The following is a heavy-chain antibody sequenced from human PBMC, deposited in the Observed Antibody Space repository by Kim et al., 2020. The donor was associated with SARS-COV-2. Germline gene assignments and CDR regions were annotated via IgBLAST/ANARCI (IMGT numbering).Heavy chain of an antibody. D-gene: IGHD1-26*01. J-gene: IGHJ4*02. CDR1: GFTFSSYA. CDR2: ISYDGSNK. CDR3: AREAAEGARSFDY. Sequence: GGSLRLSCAASGFTFSSYAMHWVRQAPGKGLEWVAVISYDGSNKYYADSVKGRFTISRDNSKNTLYLQMNSLRAEDTAVYYCAREAAEGARSFDYWGQGTLVTVSS. V-gene: IGHV3-30*04.